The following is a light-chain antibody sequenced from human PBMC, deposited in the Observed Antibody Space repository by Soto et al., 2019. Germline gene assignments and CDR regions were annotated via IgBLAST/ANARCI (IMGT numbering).Light chain of an antibody. CDR2: SAS. CDR3: QQGHSWPLT. CDR1: QSISTE. V-gene: IGKV3-15*01. Sequence: EIAMTQSPATLSVSPGERATLSCRASQSISTELAWYQQIPGQPPRLLIYSASTRATGVPARFTGSGSGSEFTLTISWLQSEDFAIYYCQQGHSWPLTFGQGTRLEI. J-gene: IGKJ2*01.